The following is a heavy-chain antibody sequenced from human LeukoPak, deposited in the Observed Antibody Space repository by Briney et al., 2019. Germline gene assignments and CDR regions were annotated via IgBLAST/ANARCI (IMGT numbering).Heavy chain of an antibody. V-gene: IGHV4-39*01. CDR3: ARLVAGTAEYFQH. CDR1: GGSISSSSYY. D-gene: IGHD6-19*01. J-gene: IGHJ1*01. CDR2: IYYSGST. Sequence: SETLSLTCTVSGGSISSSSYYWGSIRQPPGKGLEWIGSIYYSGSTYYNPSLKSRVTISVDTSKNQFSLKLSSVTAADTAVYYCARLVAGTAEYFQHWGQGTLVTVSS.